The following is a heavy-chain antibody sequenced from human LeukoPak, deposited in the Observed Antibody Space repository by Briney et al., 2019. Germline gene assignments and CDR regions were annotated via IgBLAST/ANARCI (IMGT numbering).Heavy chain of an antibody. CDR1: GFTFSSYS. V-gene: IGHV3-48*01. CDR2: ISSSSSTI. Sequence: GGSLRLSCAASGFTFSSYSMNWVRQAPGKGLEWVSYISSSSSTIYYADSVRGRFTISRDNSKNTLYLQMNSLRADDTAVYYCARDLYQWYFDYWGQGTLVTVSS. J-gene: IGHJ4*02. D-gene: IGHD6-19*01. CDR3: ARDLYQWYFDY.